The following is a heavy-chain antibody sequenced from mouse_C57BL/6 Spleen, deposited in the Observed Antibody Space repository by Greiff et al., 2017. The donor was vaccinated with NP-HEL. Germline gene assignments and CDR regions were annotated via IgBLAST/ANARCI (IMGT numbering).Heavy chain of an antibody. J-gene: IGHJ2*01. Sequence: DVMLVESGGGLVKPGGSLKLSCAASGFTFSSYAMSWVRQTPEKRLEWVATISDGGSYTYYPDNVKGRFTISRDNAKNNLYLQMSHLKSEDTAMYYCARENYGNYSYYFDYWGQGTTLTVSS. D-gene: IGHD2-1*01. CDR1: GFTFSSYA. V-gene: IGHV5-4*01. CDR2: ISDGGSYT. CDR3: ARENYGNYSYYFDY.